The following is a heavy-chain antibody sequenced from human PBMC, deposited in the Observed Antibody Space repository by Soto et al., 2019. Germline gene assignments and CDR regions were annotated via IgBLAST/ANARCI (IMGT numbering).Heavy chain of an antibody. J-gene: IGHJ4*02. CDR3: VREGNVVVVTAALDY. CDR1: GNTFTDYY. V-gene: IGHV1-46*01. Sequence: QVQLMQSGAAVKKPGASVKVSCKASGNTFTDYYIHWVRQAPGQWLEWMGTVNPSGGHTTYAQHFLGRVTMTRDTSTSTLYMELTSLPSEDTAVYYCVREGNVVVVTAALDYWGQGALVTV. CDR2: VNPSGGHT. D-gene: IGHD2-21*02.